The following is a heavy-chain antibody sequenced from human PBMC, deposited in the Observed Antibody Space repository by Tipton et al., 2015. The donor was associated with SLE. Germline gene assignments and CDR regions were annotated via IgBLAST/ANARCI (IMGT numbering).Heavy chain of an antibody. CDR1: GVTVSGYY. D-gene: IGHD1-26*01. CDR2: IYSGGST. Sequence: SLRLSCAVYGVTVSGYYMSWIRQPPGKGLEWISDIYSGGSTNYADSVKGRFTISRDTSKNPLYLQMNSLRAEDTAVYYCARVGCGSGGGCLCWCVDLWGRGTLVTVSS. J-gene: IGHJ2*01. V-gene: IGHV3-53*05. CDR3: ARVGCGSGGGCLCWCVDL.